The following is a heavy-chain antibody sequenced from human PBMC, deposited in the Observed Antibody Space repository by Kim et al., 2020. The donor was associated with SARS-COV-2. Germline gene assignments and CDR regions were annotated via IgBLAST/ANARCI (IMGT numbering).Heavy chain of an antibody. V-gene: IGHV1-46*01. Sequence: ASVKVSCKASGYLFTSYYMHWVRQAPGPGLEWMGIISPSGDSTTYAQKFQGRVTMTRDTSTSTVYMELRSLRSEDTAVYYCARDDLTATILPNGMDAWGQGTTVTVSS. J-gene: IGHJ6*02. CDR2: ISPSGDST. D-gene: IGHD1-26*01. CDR1: GYLFTSYY. CDR3: ARDDLTATILPNGMDA.